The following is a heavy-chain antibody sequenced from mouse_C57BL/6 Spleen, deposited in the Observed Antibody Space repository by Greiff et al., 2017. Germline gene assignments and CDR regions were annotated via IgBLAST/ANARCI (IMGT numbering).Heavy chain of an antibody. CDR1: GYTFTDYN. CDR3: ARCGDDPSWFAY. D-gene: IGHD2-3*01. J-gene: IGHJ3*01. V-gene: IGHV1-18*01. CDR2: INPNNGGT. Sequence: VQLQQSGPELVKPGASVKIPCKASGYTFTDYNMDWVKQSHGKSLEWIGDINPNNGGTIYNHKFKGKATLTVYKSSSTAYMELHSLTSEDTAVYYCARCGDDPSWFAYWGQGTLVTVSA.